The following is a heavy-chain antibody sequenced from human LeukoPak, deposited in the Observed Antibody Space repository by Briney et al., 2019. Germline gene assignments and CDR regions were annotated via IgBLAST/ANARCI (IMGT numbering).Heavy chain of an antibody. V-gene: IGHV3-23*01. CDR2: ISGSGGST. CDR1: GFTFSNYA. J-gene: IGHJ4*02. Sequence: PGGSLRLSCAGSGFTFSNYAMSWVRQAPGKGLEWVSAISGSGGSTYYADSVKGRFTISRDNSKNTLYLQMNSLRAEDTAVYYCAKDGYSSGWYFEYWGQGTLVTVSS. D-gene: IGHD6-19*01. CDR3: AKDGYSSGWYFEY.